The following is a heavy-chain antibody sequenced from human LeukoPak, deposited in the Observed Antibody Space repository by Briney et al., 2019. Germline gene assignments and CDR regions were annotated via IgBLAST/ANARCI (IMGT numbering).Heavy chain of an antibody. V-gene: IGHV3-23*01. CDR2: IIPSGHTT. D-gene: IGHD2-21*01. CDR1: GFTFSSHG. CDR3: ARAPVTSCRGAYCYPFDY. Sequence: GGSLRLSCVASGFTFSSHGMNWVRQAPGKGLEWVSGIIPSGHTTFYADSVKGRFTISRDNSKNTLYLQMNSLRAEDTAVYYCARAPVTSCRGAYCYPFDYWGQGTLVTVSS. J-gene: IGHJ4*02.